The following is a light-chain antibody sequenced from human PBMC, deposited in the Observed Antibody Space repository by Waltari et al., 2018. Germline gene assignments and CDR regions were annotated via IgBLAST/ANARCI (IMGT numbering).Light chain of an antibody. J-gene: IGKJ4*01. CDR1: QNITRY. Sequence: DIQMTQSPSSLPASVGGTVTITCRDSQNITRYLLWYQQKPGKAPKPLIYAASSLQSGVPSRFSASGSGTDFTLTISSLQPEDFVSYHCQQSYNTPLTFGGGTRVYIK. V-gene: IGKV1-39*01. CDR3: QQSYNTPLT. CDR2: AAS.